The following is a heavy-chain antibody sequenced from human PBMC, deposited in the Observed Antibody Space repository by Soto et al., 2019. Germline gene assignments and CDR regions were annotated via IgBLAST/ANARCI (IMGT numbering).Heavy chain of an antibody. CDR1: RGSISNGYYY. CDR3: ASWQATGYSYGSKGVNAFDI. J-gene: IGHJ3*02. CDR2: IYYSGST. V-gene: IGHV4-30-4*01. Sequence: TLSLTCTVSRGSISNGYYYWSWIRQPPGKGLEWIGYIYYSGSTYYNPSLKSRVTISVDTSKNQFSLKLSSVTAADTAVYYCASWQATGYSYGSKGVNAFDIWGQGTMVTVSS. D-gene: IGHD5-18*01.